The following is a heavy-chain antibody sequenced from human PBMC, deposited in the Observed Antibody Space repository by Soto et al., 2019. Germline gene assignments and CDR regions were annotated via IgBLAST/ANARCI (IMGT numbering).Heavy chain of an antibody. D-gene: IGHD3-10*01. V-gene: IGHV4-31*03. Sequence: QVQLQESGPGLVKPSQTLSLTCTVSAGSISSGGYYWSWIRQHPGKGLEWIGYIYYSGSANYNPSLKSRVTISVDTSKNQFSLKLSSVTAADTAVYYCARDSSLWFGEFSYWGQGTLVTVSS. CDR1: AGSISSGGYY. J-gene: IGHJ4*02. CDR2: IYYSGSA. CDR3: ARDSSLWFGEFSY.